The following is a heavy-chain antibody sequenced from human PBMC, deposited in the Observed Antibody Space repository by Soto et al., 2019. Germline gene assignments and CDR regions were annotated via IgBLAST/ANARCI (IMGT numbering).Heavy chain of an antibody. V-gene: IGHV3-30*03. D-gene: IGHD2-2*01. J-gene: IGHJ6*02. CDR3: ARQRDRYCSSTSCHTRRGNYYGMDV. Sequence: QVQLVASGGGVVQPGRSLRLSCAASGFTFSSYGMHWVRQAPGKGLEWVAVISYDGSNKYYADSVKGRFTISRDNSKNTLYLQMNSLRAEDTAVYYCARQRDRYCSSTSCHTRRGNYYGMDVWGQGTTVTVSS. CDR1: GFTFSSYG. CDR2: ISYDGSNK.